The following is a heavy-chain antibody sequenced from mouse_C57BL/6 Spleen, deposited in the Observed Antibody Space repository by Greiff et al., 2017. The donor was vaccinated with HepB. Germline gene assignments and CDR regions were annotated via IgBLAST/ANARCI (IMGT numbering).Heavy chain of an antibody. D-gene: IGHD1-1*01. J-gene: IGHJ3*01. CDR2: IDPSDSYT. CDR3: ARRSYYGPLAY. CDR1: GYTFTSYW. Sequence: QVQLQQPGAELVKPGASVKLSCKASGYTFTSYWMQWVKQRPGQGLEWIGEIDPSDSYTNYNQKFKGKATLTVDTSSSTAYMQLSSLTSEDSAVYYCARRSYYGPLAYWGQGTLVTVSA. V-gene: IGHV1-50*01.